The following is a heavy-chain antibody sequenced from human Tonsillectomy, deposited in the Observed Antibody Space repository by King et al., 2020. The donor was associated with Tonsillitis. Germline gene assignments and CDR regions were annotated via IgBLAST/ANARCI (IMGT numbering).Heavy chain of an antibody. D-gene: IGHD6-13*01. Sequence: VQLQESGPGLVKPSETLSLTCTVSGGSISSYYWGWIRQPPGKGLEWIGYIYDSGSTNYNPSLKSRGTISVDTSKNQLSLKLSSVTAADTAVYYCARGSNIAAAGTGYYFDYWGQGTLVTVSS. V-gene: IGHV4-59*01. J-gene: IGHJ4*02. CDR1: GGSISSYY. CDR3: ARGSNIAAAGTGYYFDY. CDR2: IYDSGST.